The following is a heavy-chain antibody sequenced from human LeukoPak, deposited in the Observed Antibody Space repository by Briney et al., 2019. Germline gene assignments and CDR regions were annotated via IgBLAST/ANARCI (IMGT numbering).Heavy chain of an antibody. D-gene: IGHD3-10*01. CDR2: INHSGST. Sequence: PSETLSLTCAVYGGSFSGYYWSWIRQPPGKGLEWIGEINHSGSTNYNPSLKSRVTISVDTSKNQFSLKLSSVTAADTAVYYCARGDEGLGSYFPWGQGTLVTVSS. CDR3: ARGDEGLGSYFP. V-gene: IGHV4-34*01. J-gene: IGHJ5*02. CDR1: GGSFSGYY.